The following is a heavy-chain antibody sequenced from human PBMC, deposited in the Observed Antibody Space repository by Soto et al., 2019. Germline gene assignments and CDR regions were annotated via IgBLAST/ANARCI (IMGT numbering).Heavy chain of an antibody. CDR3: ARDRQGDYGDYYYYYGMDV. V-gene: IGHV4-61*01. J-gene: IGHJ6*02. D-gene: IGHD4-17*01. CDR2: IYYSGST. CDR1: GGSVSNKTCY. Sequence: SQTLSLTCSVSGGSVSNKTCYWSLIRHPPRKGLEWIGYIYYSGSTNYNPSLKSRVTISVDTSKNQVSLKLSSVTAADTAVYYCARDRQGDYGDYYYYYGMDVWGQGTTVTVSS.